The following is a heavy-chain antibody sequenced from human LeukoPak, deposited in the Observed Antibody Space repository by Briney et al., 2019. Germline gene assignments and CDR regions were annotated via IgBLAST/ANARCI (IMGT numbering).Heavy chain of an antibody. V-gene: IGHV2-5*01. Sequence: GPTLVKPTQTLTLTCTFSGFSLSTTGVAVAWIRQPPGKALEWLAVTYWNNDKSYSPSLKNRLTITQDTSKNQVILIMANMDPVDTGTYYCAHKGRGSGSYTMWGQGTLVTVSS. CDR3: AHKGRGSGSYTM. CDR2: TYWNNDK. J-gene: IGHJ4*02. CDR1: GFSLSTTGVA. D-gene: IGHD3-10*01.